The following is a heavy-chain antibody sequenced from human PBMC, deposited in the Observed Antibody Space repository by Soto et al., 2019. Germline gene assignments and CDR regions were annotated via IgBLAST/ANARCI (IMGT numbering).Heavy chain of an antibody. CDR2: IDYSGTT. Sequence: TSETLSLTCTVSGGSITTSTYYWGWIRQPPGMRLEWIGSIDYSGTTYYNSSLKSRATISVDTAKNQFSLRLTSVTAADTAVYYCASFQLTGGRNYFDYWGQGTLVTVSS. J-gene: IGHJ4*02. CDR3: ASFQLTGGRNYFDY. D-gene: IGHD1-20*01. V-gene: IGHV4-39*01. CDR1: GGSITTSTYY.